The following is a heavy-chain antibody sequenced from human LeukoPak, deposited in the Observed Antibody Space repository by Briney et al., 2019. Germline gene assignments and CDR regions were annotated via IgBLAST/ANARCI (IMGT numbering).Heavy chain of an antibody. D-gene: IGHD2-15*01. Sequence: GGSLRLSCAASGFTFSSYDMSWVRQAPGKGLEWVGHIRSKADGGTPDYIAPVKGRFTISRDDSKDTLYLQMNSLNTEDTAMYYCTTRSPARYCSDGACYSSADYWGQGTLVTVSS. J-gene: IGHJ4*02. CDR2: IRSKADGGTP. CDR1: GFTFSSYD. CDR3: TTRSPARYCSDGACYSSADY. V-gene: IGHV3-15*01.